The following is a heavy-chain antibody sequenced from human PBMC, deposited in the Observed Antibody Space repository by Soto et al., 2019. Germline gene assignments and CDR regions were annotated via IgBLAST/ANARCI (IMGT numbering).Heavy chain of an antibody. CDR2: ISAHNGNT. V-gene: IGHV1-18*01. CDR1: GYAFTTYG. J-gene: IGHJ4*02. Sequence: QVHLVQSGAEVKKPGASVKVSCKGSGYAFTTYGITWVRQAPGQGLEWMGWISAHNGNTNYAQKLQGRVTVTRETSTSTAYMELRSLRSDDTAVYYCARGRYGDYWGQGALVTVSP. D-gene: IGHD1-1*01. CDR3: ARGRYGDY.